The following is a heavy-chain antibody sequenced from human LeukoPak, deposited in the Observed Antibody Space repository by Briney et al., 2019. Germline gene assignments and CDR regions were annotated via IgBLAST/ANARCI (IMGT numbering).Heavy chain of an antibody. CDR1: DGSISSGSYY. Sequence: SSETLSPTCTVSDGSISSGSYYWSWIRQPAGKGLEWVGRIYTSGGPNYNPYLKSRVTISVDTSKNQFSLKLTSVTAADTAVYYCARCVNGFNYGSAFDVWGQGTMVTVSS. CDR3: ARCVNGFNYGSAFDV. D-gene: IGHD3-10*01. CDR2: IYTSGGP. V-gene: IGHV4-61*02. J-gene: IGHJ3*01.